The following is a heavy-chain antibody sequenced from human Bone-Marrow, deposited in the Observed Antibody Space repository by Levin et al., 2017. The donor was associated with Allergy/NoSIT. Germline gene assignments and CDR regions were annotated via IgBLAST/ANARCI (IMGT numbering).Heavy chain of an antibody. D-gene: IGHD3/OR15-3a*01. CDR1: GFTFSNNW. CDR2: TREDGSEM. V-gene: IGHV3-7*04. J-gene: IGHJ6*03. CDR3: ARVYVKYLLGLNNYYYMDV. Sequence: GGSLRLSCEASGFTFSNNWMTWVRLTPGRGLQWVATTREDGSEMYFVDSVKGRFIISRDNAKNSPILQMHSLRVEDTAVYYCARVYVKYLLGLNNYYYMDVWGKGTTVTVSS.